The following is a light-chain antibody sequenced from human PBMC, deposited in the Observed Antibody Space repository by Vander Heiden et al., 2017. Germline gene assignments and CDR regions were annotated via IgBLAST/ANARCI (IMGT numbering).Light chain of an antibody. J-gene: IGKJ2*01. CDR3: LQDDNTPYT. CDR1: QGIRND. Sequence: AIQMTQSPSSLSASVGDRVTITCRASQGIRNDLGWYQQIPGKAPKVLIYAASSLQSGVPSRFSGSGSGTDFTLTIARLQPEDFATYYCLQDDNTPYTFGQGTKLEI. V-gene: IGKV1-6*01. CDR2: AAS.